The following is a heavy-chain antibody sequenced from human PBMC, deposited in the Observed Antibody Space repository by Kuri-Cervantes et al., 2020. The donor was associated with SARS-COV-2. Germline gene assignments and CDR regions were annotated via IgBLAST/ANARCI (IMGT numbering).Heavy chain of an antibody. CDR1: GFTFDDYT. V-gene: IGHV3-43*01. CDR2: ISWDGGST. CDR3: AKDKARKNDYYYYYYMDV. J-gene: IGHJ6*03. Sequence: GGSLRLSCAASGFTFDDYTMHWVRQAPGKGLEWASLISWDGGSTYYADSVKGRFTISRDNSKNSLYLQMNSLRTEDTALYYCAKDKARKNDYYYYYYMDVWGKGNMVHVSS.